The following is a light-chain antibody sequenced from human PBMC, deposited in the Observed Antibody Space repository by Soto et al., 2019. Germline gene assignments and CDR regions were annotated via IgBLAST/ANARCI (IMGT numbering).Light chain of an antibody. CDR1: SSDVGGYNY. V-gene: IGLV2-14*01. J-gene: IGLJ1*01. CDR3: SSYTISNTLV. Sequence: QSALTQPASVSGSPGQSITISCTGTSSDVGGYNYVSWYQQYPGKAPKLMIYDVSNRPSGFSNRFSGSKSGNTASLTISGLQAEYEADYYCSSYTISNTLVFGSGTKLTVL. CDR2: DVS.